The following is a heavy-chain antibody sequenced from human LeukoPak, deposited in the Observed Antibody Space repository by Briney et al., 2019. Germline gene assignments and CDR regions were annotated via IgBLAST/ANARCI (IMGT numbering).Heavy chain of an antibody. D-gene: IGHD5-18*01. V-gene: IGHV4-39*07. J-gene: IGHJ4*02. CDR2: INYRGNT. CDR3: ARRNGYSYGD. Sequence: SETLSLTCTVSGGSISSSSYYWGWLRQPPGKGLDWIGIINYRGNTYYNPSLKSRVTISVDTSKNQFSLKLSSVTAADTAVYYCARRNGYSYGDWGQGTLVTVSS. CDR1: GGSISSSSYY.